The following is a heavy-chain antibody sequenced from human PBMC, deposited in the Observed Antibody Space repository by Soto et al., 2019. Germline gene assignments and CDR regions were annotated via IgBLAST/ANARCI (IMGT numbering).Heavy chain of an antibody. Sequence: EVQLVQSGAEVKKPGESLRISCEGSGYSFTSYWISWVRQMPGKGLEWVGRIDPSDSYTNYSPSFQGHVTISADKSISTAYLQWSSLKASDTAIYYCARLQAAAGDNDLTFDYWGQGTLVTVSS. CDR2: IDPSDSYT. CDR3: ARLQAAAGDNDLTFDY. CDR1: GYSFTSYW. D-gene: IGHD6-13*01. J-gene: IGHJ4*02. V-gene: IGHV5-10-1*01.